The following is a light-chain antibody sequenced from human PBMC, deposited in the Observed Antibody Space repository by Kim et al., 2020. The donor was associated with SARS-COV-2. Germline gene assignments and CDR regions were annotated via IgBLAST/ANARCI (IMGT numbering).Light chain of an antibody. J-gene: IGKJ2*01. V-gene: IGKV1-8*01. CDR1: QDIVSY. CDR3: QHYYTYPYA. Sequence: AIRMTQSPSSLSASTGDRVTVTCRTSQDIVSYLAWYQQKPGKAPKLLIYAATILQSGVPSRFSGCGSGTNFNLTINCLQSEDFATYFCQHYYTYPYAFGQGTKLEI. CDR2: AAT.